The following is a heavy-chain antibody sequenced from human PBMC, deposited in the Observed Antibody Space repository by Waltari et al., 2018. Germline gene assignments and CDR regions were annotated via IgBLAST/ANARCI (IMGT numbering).Heavy chain of an antibody. CDR2: INHSGST. Sequence: QVQLQQWGAGLLKPSETLSLTCAVYGGSFSGYYWCWIRQPPGKGLEWIGEINHSGSTNYNPSLKSRVTISVDTSKNQFSLKLSSVTAADTAVYYCARGVLRAADPWGQGTLVTVSS. D-gene: IGHD6-25*01. CDR1: GGSFSGYY. V-gene: IGHV4-34*01. J-gene: IGHJ5*02. CDR3: ARGVLRAADP.